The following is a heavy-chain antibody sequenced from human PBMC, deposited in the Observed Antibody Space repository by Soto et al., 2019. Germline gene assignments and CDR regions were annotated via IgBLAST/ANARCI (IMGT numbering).Heavy chain of an antibody. V-gene: IGHV3-7*01. J-gene: IGHJ6*02. CDR2: TTQDGNDK. D-gene: IGHD6-13*01. CDR1: GFTFSPYY. CDR3: ARDSRYSRGYYYGMDV. Sequence: GGSLRLSCAASGFTFSPYYMRWVRQAPGKGLEWLAMTTQDGNDKHYVDSVRGRFTISRDSAKNSLYLQMNSLTAGDTAVYYCARDSRYSRGYYYGMDVWGQGTTVTVSS.